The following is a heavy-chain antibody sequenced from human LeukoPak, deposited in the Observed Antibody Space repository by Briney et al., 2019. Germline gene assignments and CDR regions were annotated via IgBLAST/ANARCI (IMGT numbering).Heavy chain of an antibody. CDR3: ATVYDFWSGYGTKNWFDP. CDR2: FDPEDGET. Sequence: ASVKVSCKVSGYTLTELSMHWVRQAPGKGLEWMGGFDPEDGETIYAQKFQSRVTMTEDTSTDTAYMELSSLRSEDAAVYYCATVYDFWSGYGTKNWFDPWGQGTLVTVSS. CDR1: GYTLTELS. J-gene: IGHJ5*02. D-gene: IGHD3-3*01. V-gene: IGHV1-24*01.